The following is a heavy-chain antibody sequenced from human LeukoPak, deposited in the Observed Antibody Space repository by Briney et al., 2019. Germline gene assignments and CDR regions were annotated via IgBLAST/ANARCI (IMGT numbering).Heavy chain of an antibody. CDR1: GYTFTGYY. D-gene: IGHD6-6*01. V-gene: IGHV1-2*02. Sequence: GASVKVSCKASGYTFTGYYIHWVRQAPGQGLEWMGWINPNSGGTNYALKFQGRVTMTRDTSISTAYMELSRLRSDDTAVYYCARATPLYSSSLPFDPWGQGTLVTVSS. CDR2: INPNSGGT. J-gene: IGHJ5*02. CDR3: ARATPLYSSSLPFDP.